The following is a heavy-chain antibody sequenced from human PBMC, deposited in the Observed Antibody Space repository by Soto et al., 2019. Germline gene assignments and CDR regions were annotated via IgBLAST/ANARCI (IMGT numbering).Heavy chain of an antibody. V-gene: IGHV3-23*01. CDR3: AKEVVVESAGRSHYYYYGLDV. Sequence: EVQLLESGGGLVQPGGSLRLSCAASGFTFSIYAVSWVRQAPGKGLEWVSVISGSGGSTYYADSVKGRFTLSRDNSKNTLYLQMNSLRAEDTAVYYCAKEVVVESAGRSHYYYYGLDVWGQGTTVTVSS. J-gene: IGHJ6*02. CDR2: ISGSGGST. CDR1: GFTFSIYA. D-gene: IGHD2-2*01.